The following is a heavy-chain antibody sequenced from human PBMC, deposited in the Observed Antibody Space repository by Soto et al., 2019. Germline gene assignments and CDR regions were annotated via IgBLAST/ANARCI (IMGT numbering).Heavy chain of an antibody. CDR2: IFSNDEK. V-gene: IGHV2-26*01. D-gene: IGHD3-9*01. CDR3: ARIPLLRYFDWLKYYYMDV. J-gene: IGHJ6*03. CDR1: GFSLSNARMG. Sequence: VSGPTLVNPTETLTLTCTGSGFSLSNARMGVSWIRQPPGKALEWLAHIFSNDEKSYSTSLKSRLTISKDTSKSQVVLTMTNMDPVDTATYYCARIPLLRYFDWLKYYYMDVWGKGTTVTVSS.